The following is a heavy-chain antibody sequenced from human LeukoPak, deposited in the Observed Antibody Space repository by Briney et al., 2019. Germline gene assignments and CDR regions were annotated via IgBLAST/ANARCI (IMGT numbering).Heavy chain of an antibody. J-gene: IGHJ4*02. CDR1: GYTFTGYY. Sequence: ASVKVSCKASGYTFTGYYMHWVRQAPGQGLEWMGWINPNSGGTNYAQKFQGRVTMTRDTSISTAYMELSRLRSDDTAVYYCARGSRRDGYNTLFDYWGQGTLVTVFS. CDR3: ARGSRRDGYNTLFDY. V-gene: IGHV1-2*02. D-gene: IGHD5-24*01. CDR2: INPNSGGT.